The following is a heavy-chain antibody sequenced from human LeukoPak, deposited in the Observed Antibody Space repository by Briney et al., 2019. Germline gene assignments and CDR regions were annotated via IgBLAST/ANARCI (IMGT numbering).Heavy chain of an antibody. V-gene: IGHV3-7*03. Sequence: GGSLRLSCVASGFTFSSYWMSWVRQAPGKGLEWVANIKEDGSEKYYVDSVRGRFTLSRDNAENSLYLQMNSLRAEDTAVYYCAKAPYLQAAAGNDPWGQGTLVTVSS. D-gene: IGHD6-13*01. CDR1: GFTFSSYW. CDR3: AKAPYLQAAAGNDP. J-gene: IGHJ5*02. CDR2: IKEDGSEK.